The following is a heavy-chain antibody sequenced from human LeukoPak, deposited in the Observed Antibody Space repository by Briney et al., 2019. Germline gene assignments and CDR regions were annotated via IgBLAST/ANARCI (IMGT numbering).Heavy chain of an antibody. CDR3: AKDGDGYHN. V-gene: IGHV3-7*01. Sequence: GGSLRLSCAASGFTFSSYTMSWVRQAPGKGLEWVANIKEDGSAQYYADSVKGRFTISRDNTKNSLYLQMNSLTAEDTAMYYCAKDGDGYHNWGQGALVTVSS. CDR1: GFTFSSYT. J-gene: IGHJ4*02. CDR2: IKEDGSAQ. D-gene: IGHD3-9*01.